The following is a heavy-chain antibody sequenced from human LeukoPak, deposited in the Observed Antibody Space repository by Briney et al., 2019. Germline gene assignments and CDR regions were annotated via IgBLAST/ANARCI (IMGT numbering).Heavy chain of an antibody. J-gene: IGHJ4*02. CDR2: IYSGGST. CDR1: GFTVSSNY. CDR3: ARAGGDDFWSGYYTSFYFDY. D-gene: IGHD3-3*01. Sequence: GGSLRLSCAASGFTVSSNYMSWVRQAPGKGLEWVSVIYSGGSTYYADSVKGRFTISRDNSKNTLYLQMNSLRAEDTAVYYCARAGGDDFWSGYYTSFYFDYWGQGTLVTVSS. V-gene: IGHV3-53*01.